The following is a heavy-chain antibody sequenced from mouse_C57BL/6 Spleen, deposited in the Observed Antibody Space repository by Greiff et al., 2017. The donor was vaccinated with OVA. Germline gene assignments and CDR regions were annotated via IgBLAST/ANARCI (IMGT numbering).Heavy chain of an antibody. J-gene: IGHJ3*01. CDR2: IDPSDSYT. V-gene: IGHV1-69*01. CDR1: GYTFTSYW. Sequence: VQLQQPGAELVMPGASVKLSCKASGYTFTSYWMHWVKQRPGQGLEWIGEIDPSDSYTNYNQKFKGKSTLTVDKSSSPPSMQLRSLTSEDSAVYYCARGDGGFAYWGQGTLVTVSA. CDR3: ARGDGGFAY. D-gene: IGHD3-3*01.